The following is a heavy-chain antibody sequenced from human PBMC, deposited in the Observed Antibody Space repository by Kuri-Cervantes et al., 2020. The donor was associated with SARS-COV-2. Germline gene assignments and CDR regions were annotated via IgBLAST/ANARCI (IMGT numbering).Heavy chain of an antibody. V-gene: IGHV1-69*06. Sequence: SVKVSCKASGYTFTSYDINWVRQATGQGLEWMGGIIPIFGTANYAQKFQGRVTITADKSTSTAYMELSSLRSEDTAVYYCARFLPNGLPQVLEWLSERNYYYGMDVWGQGTTVTVSS. CDR2: IIPIFGTA. CDR1: GYTFTSYD. J-gene: IGHJ6*02. D-gene: IGHD3-3*01. CDR3: ARFLPNGLPQVLEWLSERNYYYGMDV.